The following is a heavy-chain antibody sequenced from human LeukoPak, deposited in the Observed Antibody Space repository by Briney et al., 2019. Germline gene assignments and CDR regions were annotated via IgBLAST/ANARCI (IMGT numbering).Heavy chain of an antibody. D-gene: IGHD3-10*01. V-gene: IGHV3-53*01. Sequence: GGSLRLSCAASGFTVSGNYMIWVRQTPGKRLEWVSLIYSGGNTYYTDSVKGRFTISRDNSVNTLYLQMNSLRTEDTAVYYCARVADYYVSGHFDYWGQGTLVTVSS. CDR1: GFTVSGNY. CDR2: IYSGGNT. CDR3: ARVADYYVSGHFDY. J-gene: IGHJ4*02.